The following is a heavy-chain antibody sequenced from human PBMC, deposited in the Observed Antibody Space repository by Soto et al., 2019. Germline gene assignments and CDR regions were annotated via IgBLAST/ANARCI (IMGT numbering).Heavy chain of an antibody. V-gene: IGHV1-46*03. CDR2: INPSGGST. J-gene: IGHJ3*02. Sequence: ASVKVSCKASGYTFTSYYMHWVRQAPGQGLEWMGIINPSGGSTSYAQKFQGRVTMTRDTSTGTVYMELSSLRSEDTAVYYCARDSEPNDAFDIWGQGTMVTVSS. CDR3: ARDSEPNDAFDI. CDR1: GYTFTSYY.